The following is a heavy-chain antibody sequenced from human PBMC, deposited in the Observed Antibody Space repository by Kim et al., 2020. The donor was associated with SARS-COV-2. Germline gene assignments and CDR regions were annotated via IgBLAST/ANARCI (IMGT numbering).Heavy chain of an antibody. CDR2: INRSGVYP. D-gene: IGHD2-15*01. CDR3: ARAPQGYCNYATCYSNWWDP. CDR1: GFTFSDYR. J-gene: IGHJ5*02. Sequence: GGSLRLSCAASGFTFSDYRMNWVRQAPGRGLEWVASINRSGVYPYYADSVRGRFTISRDNAKNSVHLQMNSLRAEDTAVYYCARAPQGYCNYATCYSNWWDPWGPGT. V-gene: IGHV3-21*01.